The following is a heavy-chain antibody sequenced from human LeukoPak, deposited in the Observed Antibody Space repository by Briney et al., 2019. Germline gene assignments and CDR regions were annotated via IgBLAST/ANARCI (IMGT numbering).Heavy chain of an antibody. CDR1: GFTFSSYA. CDR3: ARVGITMVRGPGPYYFDY. CDR2: ISYDGSNK. V-gene: IGHV3-30-3*01. J-gene: IGHJ4*02. D-gene: IGHD3-10*01. Sequence: GGSLRLSCAASGFTFSSYAMHWVRQAPGKGLEWVAVISYDGSNKYYADSVKGRFTISRDNSKNTLYLQMNSLRAEDTAVYYCARVGITMVRGPGPYYFDYWGQGTLVTVSS.